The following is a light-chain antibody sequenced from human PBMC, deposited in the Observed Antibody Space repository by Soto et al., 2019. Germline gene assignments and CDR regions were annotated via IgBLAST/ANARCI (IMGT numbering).Light chain of an antibody. J-gene: IGLJ2*01. Sequence: QLVLTQPASVSGSPGQSIAISCTGTSSDVGGYNYVSWYQQHPGRAPKLMIYDVSARPSGVSTRFSGSKSGNTASLTISGLQAEDEADYHCTSYTSISTLVVFGGGTKLTVL. V-gene: IGLV2-14*01. CDR3: TSYTSISTLVV. CDR2: DVS. CDR1: SSDVGGYNY.